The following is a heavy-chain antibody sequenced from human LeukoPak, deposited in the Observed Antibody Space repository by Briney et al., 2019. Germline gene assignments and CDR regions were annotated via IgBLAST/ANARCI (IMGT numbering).Heavy chain of an antibody. V-gene: IGHV3-48*03. CDR1: GFTFSSYE. Sequence: GGSLRLSCTASGFTFSSYEMNWVRQAPGKGLEWVSYISSSGTTIYYADSVKGRFTISRDSAKNSLYLQMNSLRAEDTAVYYCARRNYISRGGDYSNPFKVRELRYYYYGSDVWGQGTTVTVSS. CDR3: ARRNYISRGGDYSNPFKVRELRYYYYGSDV. D-gene: IGHD4-11*01. CDR2: ISSSGTTI. J-gene: IGHJ6*02.